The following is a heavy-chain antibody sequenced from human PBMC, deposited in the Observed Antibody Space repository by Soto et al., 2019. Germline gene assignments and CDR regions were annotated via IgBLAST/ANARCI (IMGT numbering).Heavy chain of an antibody. CDR3: ASFCPHRGSGTEYYDHYAMDV. CDR1: GGTFSSYA. D-gene: IGHD2-15*01. CDR2: VIPIFGTA. V-gene: IGHV1-69*13. J-gene: IGHJ6*02. Sequence: SVNVSFKASGGTFSSYAISWVRLAPGQGLELMGGVIPIFGTANYAQKFQGRVTITADESTSTAYMELSSLRSEDTAVYYCASFCPHRGSGTEYYDHYAMDVWGQGTTDTVSS.